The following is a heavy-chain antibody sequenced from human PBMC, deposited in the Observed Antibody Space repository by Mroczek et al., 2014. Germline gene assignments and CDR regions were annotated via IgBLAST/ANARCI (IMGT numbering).Heavy chain of an antibody. Sequence: QVQLVQSGGGVVQPGRSLRLSCAASGFTFSSYAMHWVRQAPGKGLEWVAVISYDGSNKYYADSVKGRFTISRDNSKNTLYLQMNSLRAEDTAVYYCARARGSLSDAFDIWGQGTMVTVSS. CDR2: ISYDGSNK. CDR1: GFTFSSYA. J-gene: IGHJ3*02. CDR3: ARARGSLSDAFDI. D-gene: IGHD3-10*01. V-gene: IGHV3-30-3*01.